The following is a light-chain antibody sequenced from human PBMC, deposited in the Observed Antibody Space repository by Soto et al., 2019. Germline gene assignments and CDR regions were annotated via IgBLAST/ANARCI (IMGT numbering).Light chain of an antibody. CDR3: QQRSNSPPWIT. CDR1: QSVSNNY. Sequence: EIVLTQSPCTLSLSPGERATLSCRASQSVSNNYLAWYQQKPGQAPRLLIYGASNRATGIPDRFSGSGSGTDFTLTISRLEPEDFAVYYCQQRSNSPPWITFGQGTRLEIK. J-gene: IGKJ5*01. V-gene: IGKV3D-20*02. CDR2: GAS.